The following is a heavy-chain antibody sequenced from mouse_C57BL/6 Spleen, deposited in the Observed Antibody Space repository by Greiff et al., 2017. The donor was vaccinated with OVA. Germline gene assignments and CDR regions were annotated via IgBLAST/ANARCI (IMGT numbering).Heavy chain of an antibody. Sequence: DVMLVESGGGLVKPGGSLKLSCAASGFTFSDYGMHWVRQAPEKGLEWVAYISSGSSTIYYADTVKGRFTISRDNAKNTLFLQMTSLRSEDTAMYYCAGAYYSNFNFDYWGQGTTLTVSS. CDR3: AGAYYSNFNFDY. CDR2: ISSGSSTI. D-gene: IGHD2-5*01. V-gene: IGHV5-17*01. CDR1: GFTFSDYG. J-gene: IGHJ2*01.